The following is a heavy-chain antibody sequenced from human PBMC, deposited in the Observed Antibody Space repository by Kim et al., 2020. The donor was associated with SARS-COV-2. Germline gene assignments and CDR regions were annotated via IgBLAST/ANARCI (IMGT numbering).Heavy chain of an antibody. V-gene: IGHV5-10-1*01. D-gene: IGHD1-26*01. Sequence: GESLKISCEGYGYRFASYWINWVRQTPDKGLEWMGRIDPSDSYTTYNPSFQGHVTLSADKSITTVYLQWSSLKASDTAIYYCARRPKLPPISSYFDPWGQGTLVTVSS. CDR3: ARRPKLPPISSYFDP. J-gene: IGHJ5*02. CDR2: IDPSDSYT. CDR1: GYRFASYW.